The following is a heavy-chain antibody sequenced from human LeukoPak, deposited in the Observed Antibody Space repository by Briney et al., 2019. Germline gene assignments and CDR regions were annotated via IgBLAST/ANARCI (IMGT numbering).Heavy chain of an antibody. CDR2: ISYDGSNK. CDR3: ARDRVPRGSWVITFGLLDY. D-gene: IGHD3-16*01. Sequence: GGSLRLSCAASGFTFSSYAMHWVRQAPGRGLEWVAVISYDGSNKYYADSVKGRFTISRDNSKNTLYLQMNSLRAEDTAVYYCARDRVPRGSWVITFGLLDYWGQGTLVTVSS. CDR1: GFTFSSYA. J-gene: IGHJ4*02. V-gene: IGHV3-30-3*01.